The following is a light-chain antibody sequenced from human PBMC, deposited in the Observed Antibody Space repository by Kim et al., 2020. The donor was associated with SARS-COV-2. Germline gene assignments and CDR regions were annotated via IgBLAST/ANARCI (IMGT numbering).Light chain of an antibody. Sequence: DIQLTQSPSTLSASVGDRVTITCRASQTMSNNLNWYQQKPGKAPKLLIYAGSNLQSRVTSSFSGSGSGADFTLTFTSLQREDFATYYCQQSNSFPYTFGQGTKLEI. V-gene: IGKV1-39*01. CDR3: QQSNSFPYT. J-gene: IGKJ2*01. CDR1: QTMSNN. CDR2: AGS.